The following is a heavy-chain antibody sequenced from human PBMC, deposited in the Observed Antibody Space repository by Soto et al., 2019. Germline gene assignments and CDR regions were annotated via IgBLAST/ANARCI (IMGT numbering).Heavy chain of an antibody. CDR2: IGTAGDT. D-gene: IGHD3-22*01. J-gene: IGHJ4*02. CDR1: GFTFSSYD. V-gene: IGHV3-13*04. Sequence: GGSLRLSCSASGFTFSSYDMHWFRQGPGKGLEWVSAIGTAGDTNYAGSVKGRFTISRENAKNSLYLQMNSLRAGDTAIYFCARAIGPTLFDYWGQGTLVTVSS. CDR3: ARAIGPTLFDY.